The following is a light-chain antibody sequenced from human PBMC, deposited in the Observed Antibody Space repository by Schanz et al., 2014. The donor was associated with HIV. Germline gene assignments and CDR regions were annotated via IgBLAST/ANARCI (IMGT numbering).Light chain of an antibody. V-gene: IGLV2-23*01. CDR2: EDY. CDR3: CSFAGAIWV. Sequence: QSALTQPASVSGSPGQSITISCTGTSSNIGTYDLVSWYQQHPGKAPKVIIYEDYKRPSGVSNRFSGSKSGNTASLTISGLQAEDEADYYCCSFAGAIWVFGGGTKLTVL. J-gene: IGLJ3*02. CDR1: SSNIGTYDL.